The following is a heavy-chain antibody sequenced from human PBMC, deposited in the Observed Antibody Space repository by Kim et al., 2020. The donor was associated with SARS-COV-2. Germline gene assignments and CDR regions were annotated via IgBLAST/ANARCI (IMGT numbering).Heavy chain of an antibody. CDR1: GFIFSDYY. D-gene: IGHD6-6*01. CDR3: ARGSKSSTD. V-gene: IGHV3-11*01. J-gene: IGHJ4*02. CDR2: ISSDSKTI. Sequence: GGSLRLSCTASGFIFSDYYMSWIRRAPGKGLECISYISSDSKTIDYADSVKGRFTVSRDNVKSSMYLQMNSLRAEDTAMYYCARGSKSSTDWGQGTLVTVSS.